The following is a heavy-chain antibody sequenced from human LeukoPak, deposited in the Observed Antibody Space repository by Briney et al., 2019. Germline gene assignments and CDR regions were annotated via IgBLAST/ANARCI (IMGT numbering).Heavy chain of an antibody. Sequence: PGGSLRLSCAASGFTFSSYSMNWVRQAPGKWLEWVSYIRSTSSIISYADSVKGRFTISRDNSKNTVSLQMNSLRAEDTALYYCARDLDWGAFDAWGQGTLVTVSS. CDR3: ARDLDWGAFDA. CDR2: IRSTSSII. CDR1: GFTFSSYS. J-gene: IGHJ5*02. V-gene: IGHV3-48*01. D-gene: IGHD3-9*01.